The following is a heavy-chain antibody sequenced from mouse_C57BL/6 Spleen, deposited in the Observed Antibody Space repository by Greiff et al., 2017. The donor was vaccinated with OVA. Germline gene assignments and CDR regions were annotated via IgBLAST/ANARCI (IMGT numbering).Heavy chain of an antibody. J-gene: IGHJ4*01. V-gene: IGHV1-7*01. D-gene: IGHD2-5*01. CDR1: GYTFTSYW. CDR2: INPSSGYT. Sequence: QVQLKESGAELVKPGASVTLSCKASGYTFTSYWMHWVKQRPGQGLEWIGYINPSSGYTKYNQKFKDKATLTADKSSSTAYMQLSSLTYEDSAVYYCARGRSNYLYAMDYWGQGTSVTVSS. CDR3: ARGRSNYLYAMDY.